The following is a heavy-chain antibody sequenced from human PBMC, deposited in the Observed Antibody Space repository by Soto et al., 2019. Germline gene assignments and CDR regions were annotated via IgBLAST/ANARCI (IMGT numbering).Heavy chain of an antibody. CDR2: ISYDGSNT. J-gene: IGHJ5*02. D-gene: IGHD2-15*01. CDR1: GVSFNSYD. Sequence: QAHLVESGGGVVQPGTSLRLSCAASGVSFNSYDMHWVRQAPGKGPEWVAIISYDGSNTYYSDSVRGRFTISRDNSKDTLYLQMHSLRSEDTAIYYCARLSRYCSGGDCHAWCQGTQVTVSS. V-gene: IGHV3-30*03. CDR3: ARLSRYCSGGDCHA.